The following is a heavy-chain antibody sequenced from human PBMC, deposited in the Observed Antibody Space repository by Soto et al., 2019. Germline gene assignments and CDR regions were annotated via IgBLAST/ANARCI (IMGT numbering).Heavy chain of an antibody. CDR3: ASEFCTGGSCYSRIFDY. J-gene: IGHJ4*01. Sequence: GGSLRLSCAASVFTFNTYAMHWVRQSPGKGLEWVAFISSGSDYIYYADSVKGRFTISRDNAESSLFLHMNSLRDDDTALYYCASEFCTGGSCYSRIFDYWGHGALVTVSS. CDR2: ISSGSDYI. D-gene: IGHD2-15*01. V-gene: IGHV3-21*04. CDR1: VFTFNTYA.